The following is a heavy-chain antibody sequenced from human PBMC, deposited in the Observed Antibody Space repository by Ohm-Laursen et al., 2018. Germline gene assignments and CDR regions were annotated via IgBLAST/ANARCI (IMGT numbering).Heavy chain of an antibody. CDR1: GGSISDYY. J-gene: IGHJ5*02. CDR2: IYNSGNT. V-gene: IGHV4-59*01. Sequence: SETLSLTCTVSGGSISDYYWTWIRQPPGKGLEWIGYIYNSGNTNYNPSLKSRVTISVDTSKNQFSLKLSSVTAADTAVYYCARGGYYDSSGYSVYDPWGQGTLVTVSS. CDR3: ARGGYYDSSGYSVYDP. D-gene: IGHD3-22*01.